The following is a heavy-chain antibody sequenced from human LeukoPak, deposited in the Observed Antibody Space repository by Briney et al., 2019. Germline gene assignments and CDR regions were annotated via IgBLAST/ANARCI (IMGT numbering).Heavy chain of an antibody. J-gene: IGHJ4*02. CDR2: IRSKVYGGTP. CDR3: TRDQAPYY. CDR1: GFTFGDYA. Sequence: GGSLRLSCTASGFTFGDYAMTWVRQAPGKGLEWVGFIRSKVYGGTPEYAASVKGRFTISRDDSKGIAYLQMNSLKTEDTAVYYCTRDQAPYYWGQGTLVTVSS. V-gene: IGHV3-49*04.